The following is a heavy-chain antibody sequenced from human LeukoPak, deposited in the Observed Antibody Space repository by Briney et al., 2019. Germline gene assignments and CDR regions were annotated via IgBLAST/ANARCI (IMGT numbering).Heavy chain of an antibody. V-gene: IGHV3-7*01. Sequence: GGSLRLSCAASGFTFSSYWMSWVRQAPGKGLEWVANIKPDGSEKYYVDSVKGRFTISRGNAKNSLYLQMNSLRAEDTAVYYCARDGEWFGEFRYYGMDVWGQGTTVTVSS. CDR1: GFTFSSYW. CDR2: IKPDGSEK. CDR3: ARDGEWFGEFRYYGMDV. D-gene: IGHD3-10*01. J-gene: IGHJ6*02.